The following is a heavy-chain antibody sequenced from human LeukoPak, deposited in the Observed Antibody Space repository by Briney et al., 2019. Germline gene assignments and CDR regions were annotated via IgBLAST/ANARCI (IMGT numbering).Heavy chain of an antibody. V-gene: IGHV3-7*01. J-gene: IGHJ4*02. Sequence: GGSLRLSCVASGFTFSNYWMNWVRQAPGKGLEWVANIKEDGREKNYVDSVKGRFTISRDNAKNSLYLQMNSLRAEDTAVYYCARETSLTIFGVVNPYYFDYWGQGTLVTVSS. CDR2: IKEDGREK. D-gene: IGHD3-3*01. CDR1: GFTFSNYW. CDR3: ARETSLTIFGVVNPYYFDY.